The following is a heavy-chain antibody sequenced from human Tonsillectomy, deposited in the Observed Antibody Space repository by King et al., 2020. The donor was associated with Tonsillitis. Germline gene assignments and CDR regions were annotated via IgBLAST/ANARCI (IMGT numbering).Heavy chain of an antibody. CDR2: INPNSGCN. J-gene: IGHJ1*01. D-gene: IGHD3-22*01. CDR3: ATNAIESDTSAYRDFRH. Sequence: LQLVQSGAELRKPGASVTVSCRTSGDTFTCHFVHWVRQAPGQGLEWIGCINPNSGCNPYAPNYQGRVTLSGDGSLTPASLVLSSLRPDDTAVYYCATNAIESDTSAYRDFRHWGQGTLVTVSS. CDR1: GDTFTCHF. V-gene: IGHV1-2*02.